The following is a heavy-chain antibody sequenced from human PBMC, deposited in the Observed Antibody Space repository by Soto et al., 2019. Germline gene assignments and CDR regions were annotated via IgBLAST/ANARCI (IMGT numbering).Heavy chain of an antibody. CDR1: GYSFTSYG. J-gene: IGHJ4*02. CDR2: ISAYNGNK. Sequence: QVQLVQSGAEVKKPGASVKVSCKASGYSFTSYGISWVRQAPGQGLEWMGWISAYNGNKKYAQKLQGRXTXPXXTSTSTAYMELRSLRSDDTAGYYCARDLGQQLVDYWGQGTLVTVSS. V-gene: IGHV1-18*01. CDR3: ARDLGQQLVDY. D-gene: IGHD6-13*01.